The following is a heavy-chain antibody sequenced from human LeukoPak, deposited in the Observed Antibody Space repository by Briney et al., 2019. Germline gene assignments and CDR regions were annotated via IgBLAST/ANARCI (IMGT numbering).Heavy chain of an antibody. CDR2: IYAGNGNV. CDR1: GYTLSTYT. J-gene: IGHJ4*02. CDR3: AREVAI. Sequence: GASVKVSCKASGYTLSTYTMHWLRQAPGQRPEWMGCIYAGNGNVEYSQNFQARVTITKDTSANTAYLELSSLRSEDTAVYYCAREVAIWGQGTLVTVSS. D-gene: IGHD2-15*01. V-gene: IGHV1-3*01.